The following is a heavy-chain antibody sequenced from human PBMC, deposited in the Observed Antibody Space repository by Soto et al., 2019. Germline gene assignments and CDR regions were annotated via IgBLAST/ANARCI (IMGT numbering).Heavy chain of an antibody. CDR2: MNPNSGNT. CDR1: GYTFTSYD. V-gene: IGHV1-8*01. CDR3: ESARRLSSTSYEDGVGY. J-gene: IGHJ4*02. D-gene: IGHD6-6*01. Sequence: ASVQVSYRASGYTFTSYDISWVRQATGQGLEWMGWMNPNSGNTGDAQKFQGRVTRSRNTYISTAYMELSSLRSEDTAVNYWESARRLSSTSYEDGVGYWGQGPLVTVSS.